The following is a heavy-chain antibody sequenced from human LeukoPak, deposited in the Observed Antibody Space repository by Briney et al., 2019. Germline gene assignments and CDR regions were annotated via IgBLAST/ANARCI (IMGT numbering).Heavy chain of an antibody. Sequence: GGSLRLSCAASGFTFSRYWMHWVRQVPGKGLVWVSLINGDGSTTSYADFVKGRFTISRDNSKNSLYLQMNSLRSEDTALYYCATWAFYHSLDVWGQGTTVTVSS. J-gene: IGHJ6*02. CDR2: INGDGSTT. CDR3: ATWAFYHSLDV. D-gene: IGHD1-26*01. V-gene: IGHV3-74*01. CDR1: GFTFSRYW.